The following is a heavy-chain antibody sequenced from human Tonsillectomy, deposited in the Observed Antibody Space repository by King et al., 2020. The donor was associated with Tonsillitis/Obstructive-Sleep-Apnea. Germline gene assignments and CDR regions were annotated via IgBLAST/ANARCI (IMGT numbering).Heavy chain of an antibody. J-gene: IGHJ6*02. CDR3: AREEVGAGYYYYGMDV. CDR1: GYTFTGYY. D-gene: IGHD1-26*01. Sequence: QLVQSGAEVKKPGASVKVSCKASGYTFTGYYMHWVRQAPGQGLEWMGWINPNSGGTNYAQKFQGRVTMTRDTSISTAYMELSRLRSDDTAVYYCAREEVGAGYYYYGMDVWGQATTVTVSS. V-gene: IGHV1-2*02. CDR2: INPNSGGT.